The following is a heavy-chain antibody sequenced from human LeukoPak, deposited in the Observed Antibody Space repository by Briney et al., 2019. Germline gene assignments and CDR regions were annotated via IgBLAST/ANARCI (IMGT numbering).Heavy chain of an antibody. Sequence: GGSLRLSCAASGFTVSSNYMSWVRQAPGKGLEWVSVIYSGGSTYYADSVKGRFTISRDNSKNTLYLHMNSLRAEDTAVYYCARDSDSGYGPFASWGQGTLVTVSS. V-gene: IGHV3-66*01. CDR3: ARDSDSGYGPFAS. CDR2: IYSGGST. J-gene: IGHJ4*02. CDR1: GFTVSSNY. D-gene: IGHD5-12*01.